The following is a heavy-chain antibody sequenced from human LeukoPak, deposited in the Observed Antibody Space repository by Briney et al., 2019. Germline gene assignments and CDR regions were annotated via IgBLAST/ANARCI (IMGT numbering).Heavy chain of an antibody. J-gene: IGHJ6*03. V-gene: IGHV3-23*01. CDR3: GKAPDFWSGYFDYYMDV. D-gene: IGHD3-3*01. Sequence: GGSLRLSCAASGFTFSSYAMSWVRQAPGKGLEWVSAISGSGGSTYYADSVKGRFTISRDNSKNTLYLQMNSLRAEDTAVYYCGKAPDFWSGYFDYYMDVWGKGTTVTVSS. CDR1: GFTFSSYA. CDR2: ISGSGGST.